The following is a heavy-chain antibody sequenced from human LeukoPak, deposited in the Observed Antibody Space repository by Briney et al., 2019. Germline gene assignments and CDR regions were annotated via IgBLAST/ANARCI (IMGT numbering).Heavy chain of an antibody. D-gene: IGHD3-22*01. CDR2: ISYDGSNK. Sequence: GGSLRLSCAASGFTFSSYAMPWVRQAPGKGLEWVAVISYDGSNKYYADSVKGRFTISRDNSKNTLYLQMNSLRAEDTAVYYCARGGYYDSSGYLDYWGQGTLVTVSS. V-gene: IGHV3-30-3*01. CDR3: ARGGYYDSSGYLDY. J-gene: IGHJ4*02. CDR1: GFTFSSYA.